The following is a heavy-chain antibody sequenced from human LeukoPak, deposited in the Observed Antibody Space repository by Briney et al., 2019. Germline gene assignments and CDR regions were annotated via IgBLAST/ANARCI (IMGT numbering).Heavy chain of an antibody. Sequence: GGSLRLSCAASGFTFSSYGMHWVRQAPGKGLEWVAFIRYDGSNKYYADSVKGRFTISRDNSKNTLYLQMNSLRAEDTAVYYCARDLLPRIYCSGGSCYFGNLGYWGQGTLVTVSS. D-gene: IGHD2-15*01. V-gene: IGHV3-30*02. CDR3: ARDLLPRIYCSGGSCYFGNLGY. CDR2: IRYDGSNK. J-gene: IGHJ4*02. CDR1: GFTFSSYG.